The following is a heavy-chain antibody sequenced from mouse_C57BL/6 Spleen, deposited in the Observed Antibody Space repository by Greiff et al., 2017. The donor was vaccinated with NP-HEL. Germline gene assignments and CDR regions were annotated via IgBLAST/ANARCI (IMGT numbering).Heavy chain of an antibody. J-gene: IGHJ4*01. CDR1: GFSLTSYG. D-gene: IGHD2-3*01. CDR2: IWSGGST. V-gene: IGHV2-2*01. Sequence: VQLQQSGPGLVQPSQSLSITCTVSGFSLTSYGVHWVRQSPGKGLEWLGVIWSGGSTDYKAAFISRLSISKDNSKSQVFFKMNSLQADDTAIYYCARTDDGYYDYYAMDYWGQGTSVTVSS. CDR3: ARTDDGYYDYYAMDY.